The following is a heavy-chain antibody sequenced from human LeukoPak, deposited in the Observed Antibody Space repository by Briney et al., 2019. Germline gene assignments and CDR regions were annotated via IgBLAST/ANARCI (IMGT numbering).Heavy chain of an antibody. CDR1: GFTFSSYA. Sequence: GSLRLSCAASGFTFSSYAMHWVRQAPGKGLEYVSAISSNGGSTYYANSVKGRFTISRDNSKNTLYLQMNSLRAEDTAVYYCARDRGRREFDYWGQGTLVTVSS. CDR3: ARDRGRREFDY. CDR2: ISSNGGST. V-gene: IGHV3-64*01. J-gene: IGHJ4*02. D-gene: IGHD1-26*01.